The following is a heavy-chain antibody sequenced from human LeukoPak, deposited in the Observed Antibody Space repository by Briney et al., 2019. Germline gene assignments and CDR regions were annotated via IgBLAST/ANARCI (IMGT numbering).Heavy chain of an antibody. CDR3: ARDYDHYYGSGSYLYYFDY. CDR2: IKTDGSTK. V-gene: IGHV3-74*01. J-gene: IGHJ4*02. D-gene: IGHD3-10*01. CDR1: GFIFSTCW. Sequence: GGSLRLSCTGSGFIFSTCWMHWVRQAPGKGLVWVSRIKTDGSTKYYADSVKGRFTISRDNAKNPLYLQMTSLRAEDTAVYYCARDYDHYYGSGSYLYYFDYWGQGTLVTVSS.